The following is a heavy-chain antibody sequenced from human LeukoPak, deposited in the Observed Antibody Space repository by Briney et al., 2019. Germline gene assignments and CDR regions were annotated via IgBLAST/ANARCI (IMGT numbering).Heavy chain of an antibody. CDR2: IYYSGST. Sequence: SETLSLTCTVSGGSISSSSYYWGWIRQPPGKGLEWIGSIYYSGSTYYNSSLKSRVTISVDTSKNQFSLKLSSVTAADTAVYYCAREGWLQLIDYWGQGTLVTVSS. V-gene: IGHV4-39*07. D-gene: IGHD5-24*01. CDR3: AREGWLQLIDY. J-gene: IGHJ4*02. CDR1: GGSISSSSYY.